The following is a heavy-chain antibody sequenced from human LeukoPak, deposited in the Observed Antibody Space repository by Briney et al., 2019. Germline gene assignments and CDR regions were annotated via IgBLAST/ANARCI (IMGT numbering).Heavy chain of an antibody. J-gene: IGHJ6*02. D-gene: IGHD3-16*01. CDR3: ARLNSYGSMDV. Sequence: QSGGSLRLSCTASGFTFDTYEMNWVRQAPGKGLEWVSYISRNNRSGITMYCADSGKGRFTISRDNAKKSLYLQMNSLRAEDTAVYYCARLNSYGSMDVWGQGTTVTVSS. V-gene: IGHV3-48*03. CDR2: ISRNNRSGITM. CDR1: GFTFDTYE.